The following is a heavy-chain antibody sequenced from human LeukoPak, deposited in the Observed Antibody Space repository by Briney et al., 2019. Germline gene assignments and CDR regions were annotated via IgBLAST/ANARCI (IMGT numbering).Heavy chain of an antibody. CDR1: GYSISSGYY. CDR2: IYYSGST. Sequence: SETLSLTCTVSGYSISSGYYWSWIRQPPGKGPEWIGYIYYSGSTNYKPSVKSRVTISVDTSKNQFSLKLSSVTAADTAVYYCARETYYYDSSNFDYWGQGTLVTVSS. V-gene: IGHV4-61*01. J-gene: IGHJ4*02. D-gene: IGHD3-22*01. CDR3: ARETYYYDSSNFDY.